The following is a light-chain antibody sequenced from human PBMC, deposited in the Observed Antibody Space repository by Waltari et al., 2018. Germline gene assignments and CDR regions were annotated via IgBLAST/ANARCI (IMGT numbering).Light chain of an antibody. V-gene: IGKV1-6*01. CDR2: AAY. J-gene: IGKJ1*01. CDR3: PQDYNYPWT. CDR1: QGIRYD. Sequence: AIQMTQSPSSLSASVGDKVTITCRASQGIRYDLGWYQQKPGKAPKLLIYAAYSLQSGVPSRFSGGGAGTEFTLTISSLQPEDFATYYCPQDYNYPWTFGQGTKVEIK.